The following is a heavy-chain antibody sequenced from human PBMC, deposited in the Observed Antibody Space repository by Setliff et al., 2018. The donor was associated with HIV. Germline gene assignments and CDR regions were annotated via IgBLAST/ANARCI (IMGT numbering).Heavy chain of an antibody. V-gene: IGHV1-69*13. CDR3: ARGSPIVWFGEFLYPEIDY. D-gene: IGHD3-10*01. Sequence: SVKVSCKASGDPFSTLAIIWVRQAPGQGLEWMGGIIPKSNTPDYAQIFKGRLTITADESTSTAHMELVGLTSEDTAVYYCARGSPIVWFGEFLYPEIDYWGQGSLVTVSS. J-gene: IGHJ4*02. CDR2: IIPKSNTP. CDR1: GDPFSTLA.